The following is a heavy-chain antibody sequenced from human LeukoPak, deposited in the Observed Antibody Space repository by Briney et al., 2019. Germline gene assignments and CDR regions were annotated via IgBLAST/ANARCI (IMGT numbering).Heavy chain of an antibody. Sequence: GGSLRLSCAASGFTWRSYWMHGVRQAPGKGLVWVSRINSDGSTTSYADSVKGRFTISRDNAKNTLYLQMNSLRAEDTAVYYCSRDTADDAFDIWGQGTMVTVSS. CDR1: GFTWRSYW. CDR3: SRDTADDAFDI. CDR2: INSDGSTT. V-gene: IGHV3-74*01. J-gene: IGHJ3*02.